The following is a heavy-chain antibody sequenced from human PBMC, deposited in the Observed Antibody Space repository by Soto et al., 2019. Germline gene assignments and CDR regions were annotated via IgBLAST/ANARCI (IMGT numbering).Heavy chain of an antibody. Sequence: GGSLRLSCAASGFTFSSYSMNWVRQAPGKGLEWVSSISSISYIYYADSVKGRFTISRDNAKNSLYLQMNSLRAEDTAVYYCARSLPPYGIAAAGTNGMDVWGQGTTVTVSS. CDR1: GFTFSSYS. CDR3: ARSLPPYGIAAAGTNGMDV. CDR2: ISSISYI. J-gene: IGHJ6*02. V-gene: IGHV3-21*01. D-gene: IGHD6-13*01.